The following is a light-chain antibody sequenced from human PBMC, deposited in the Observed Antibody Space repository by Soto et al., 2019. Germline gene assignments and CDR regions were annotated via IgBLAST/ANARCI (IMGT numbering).Light chain of an antibody. CDR1: QSLLHSNGYNF. CDR3: MQVLQIPPT. Sequence: DIVMTQSPLSLPVTPGEPASISCRSSQSLLHSNGYNFLDWYLQKPGQSPQLLIYLGSNRASGVPDRFSGSGSGTEFTLTISRVEAEDVGVYYCMQVLQIPPTVGHGTKVEIK. CDR2: LGS. V-gene: IGKV2-28*01. J-gene: IGKJ1*01.